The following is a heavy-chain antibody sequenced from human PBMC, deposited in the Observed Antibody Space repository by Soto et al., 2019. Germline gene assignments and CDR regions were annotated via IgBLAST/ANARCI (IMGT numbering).Heavy chain of an antibody. D-gene: IGHD2-8*01. J-gene: IGHJ6*02. CDR3: AKNGQPPYYYYGLDV. Sequence: ASVKVSCKTSGYTFTSYGISWVRQAPGQGLEWMGWISAYNGNRNYAQKFQDRVSMTIDTSTGTAYMELRSLTSDDTAIYYCAKNGQPPYYYYGLDVWGQGTKVTVSS. V-gene: IGHV1-18*01. CDR1: GYTFTSYG. CDR2: ISAYNGNR.